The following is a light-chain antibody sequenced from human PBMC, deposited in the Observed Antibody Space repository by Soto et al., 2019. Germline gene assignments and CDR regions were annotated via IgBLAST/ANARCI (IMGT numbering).Light chain of an antibody. CDR3: QHYGSSPF. CDR2: TAS. CDR1: QSVTSSY. J-gene: IGKJ4*01. Sequence: EIVLTQSPGTLSLSPGERATLSCRASQSVTSSYLAWYQQKPGQAPRLLIYTASSRATGIPDRFSGSGSGTDFTLTSSRLDPEDFAVYYCQHYGSSPFFGGGTKVEIK. V-gene: IGKV3-20*01.